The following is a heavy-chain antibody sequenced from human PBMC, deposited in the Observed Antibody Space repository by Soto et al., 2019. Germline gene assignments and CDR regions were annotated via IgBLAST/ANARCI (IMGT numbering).Heavy chain of an antibody. CDR1: GFTVSSNW. J-gene: IGHJ4*02. CDR3: AISQELVAHQDY. D-gene: IGHD2-15*01. Sequence: EVQLVESGGGLVQPGGSLRLSCAASGFTVSSNWMSWVRQAPGKGLEWVAHINQDGSEKYYVDSVEGRFAIPRDNAKNSLYLQLNSVRAEDTGVYCCAISQELVAHQDYWDQVTLVT. V-gene: IGHV3-7*03. CDR2: INQDGSEK.